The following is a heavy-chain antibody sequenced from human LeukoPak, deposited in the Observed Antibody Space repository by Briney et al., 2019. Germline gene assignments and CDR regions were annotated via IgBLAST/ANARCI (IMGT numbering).Heavy chain of an antibody. CDR1: GFFFSSYS. CDR2: ISSSSSYI. CDR3: ARDPIGGLYYYYMDV. J-gene: IGHJ6*03. D-gene: IGHD4-23*01. V-gene: IGHV3-21*01. Sequence: GGSLRLSCAASGFFFSSYSMNWVRQAPGEGLEWVSCISSSSSYIFYADSVKGRFTISRDNAKNSLYLQMNSLRAEDTAVYFCARDPIGGLYYYYMDVWGKGITVTVSS.